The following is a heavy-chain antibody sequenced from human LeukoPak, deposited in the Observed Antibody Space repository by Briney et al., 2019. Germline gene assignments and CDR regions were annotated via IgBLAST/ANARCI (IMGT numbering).Heavy chain of an antibody. CDR3: ASYEPYRLVAFDI. CDR1: GGSISSYY. D-gene: IGHD1-14*01. J-gene: IGHJ3*02. CDR2: IYYSGST. V-gene: IGHV4-59*01. Sequence: PSETLSLTCTVSGGSISSYYWSWLRQPPGKGLEWIGYIYYSGSTNYNPSLKSRVTISVDTSKNQFSLKLSSVTAADTAVYYCASYEPYRLVAFDIWGQGTMVTVSS.